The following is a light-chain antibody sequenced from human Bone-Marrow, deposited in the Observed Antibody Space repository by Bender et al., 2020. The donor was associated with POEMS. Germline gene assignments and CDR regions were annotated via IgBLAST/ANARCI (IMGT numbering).Light chain of an antibody. CDR3: TSFAGSNLWV. Sequence: QSALTQPRSVSGSPGQSVTISCTGTSSDVGDYEYVSWYQQHPGQAPRLMIYEVTKRPSGVPHRFSGSKSGNTASLTVSGLQADDEADYYCTSFAGSNLWVFGGGTKLAVL. V-gene: IGLV2-11*01. CDR2: EVT. CDR1: SSDVGDYEY. J-gene: IGLJ3*02.